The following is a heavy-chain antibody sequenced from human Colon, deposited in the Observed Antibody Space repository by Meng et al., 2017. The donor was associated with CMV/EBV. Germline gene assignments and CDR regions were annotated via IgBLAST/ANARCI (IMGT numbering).Heavy chain of an antibody. CDR3: AREAAAGTYFIRFGMDV. J-gene: IGHJ6*02. CDR1: GFTFSSYA. V-gene: IGHV3-64*02. D-gene: IGHD6-13*01. CDR2: ISSNGGST. Sequence: RGSLRLSCAASGFTFSSYAMHWVRQAPGKGLEYVSAISSNGGSTYYADSVKGRFTISRDNSKNTLYLQMGSLRAEDMAVYYCAREAAAGTYFIRFGMDVWGQGTTVTVSS.